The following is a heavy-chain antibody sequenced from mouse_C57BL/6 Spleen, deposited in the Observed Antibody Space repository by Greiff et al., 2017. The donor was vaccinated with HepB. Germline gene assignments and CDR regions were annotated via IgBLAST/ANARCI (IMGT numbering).Heavy chain of an antibody. CDR3: VRGGRGEGCFAY. J-gene: IGHJ3*01. V-gene: IGHV10-3*01. Sequence: EVQLVESGGGLVQPKGSLKLSCAASGFTFNTYAMPWVRQAPGKGLEWVARIRSKSSNYATYYADSVKDRFTISRDDSQSMLYLQMNNLETEDTAMYYCVRGGRGEGCFAYWGQGTLVTVSA. D-gene: IGHD3-3*01. CDR2: IRSKSSNYAT. CDR1: GFTFNTYA.